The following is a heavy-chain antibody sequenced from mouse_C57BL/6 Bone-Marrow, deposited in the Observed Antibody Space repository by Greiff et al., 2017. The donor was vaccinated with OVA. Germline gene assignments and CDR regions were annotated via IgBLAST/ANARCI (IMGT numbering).Heavy chain of an antibody. V-gene: IGHV1-81*01. D-gene: IGHD2-5*01. Sequence: VKLMESGAELARPGASVKLSCKASGYTFTSYGISWVKQRTGQGLEWIGEIYPRSGNTYYNEKFKGKATLTADKSSSTAYMELRSLTSEDSAVYFCARKGSNYHVLIDYWGQGTTLTVSS. J-gene: IGHJ2*01. CDR3: ARKGSNYHVLIDY. CDR1: GYTFTSYG. CDR2: IYPRSGNT.